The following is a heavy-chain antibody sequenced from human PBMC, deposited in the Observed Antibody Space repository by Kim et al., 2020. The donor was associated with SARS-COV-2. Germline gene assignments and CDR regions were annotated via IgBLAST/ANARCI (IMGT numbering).Heavy chain of an antibody. CDR3: AREIRIAALPPYYYYYGMDV. CDR1: GGSISSSSYY. CDR2: IYYSGST. D-gene: IGHD6-6*01. Sequence: SETLSLTCTVSGGSISSSSYYWGWIRQPPGKGLEWIGSIYYSGSTYYNPSLKSRVTISVDTSKNQFSLKLSSVTAADTAVYYCAREIRIAALPPYYYYYGMDVWGQGTTVTVSS. J-gene: IGHJ6*02. V-gene: IGHV4-39*07.